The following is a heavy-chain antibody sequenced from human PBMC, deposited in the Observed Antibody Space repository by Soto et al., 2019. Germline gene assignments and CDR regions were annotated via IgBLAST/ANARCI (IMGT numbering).Heavy chain of an antibody. CDR3: AKDFKDSSGYYYDYYYYGMDV. Sequence: SLRLSCVASGFTVSSNYMSWVRQAPGKGLEWVSVIYGGGSTYYADSVKGRFTISRDNSKNTLYLQMNSLRAEDTAVYYCAKDFKDSSGYYYDYYYYGMDVWGQGTTVTVSS. CDR2: IYGGGST. D-gene: IGHD3-22*01. V-gene: IGHV3-53*05. J-gene: IGHJ6*02. CDR1: GFTVSSNY.